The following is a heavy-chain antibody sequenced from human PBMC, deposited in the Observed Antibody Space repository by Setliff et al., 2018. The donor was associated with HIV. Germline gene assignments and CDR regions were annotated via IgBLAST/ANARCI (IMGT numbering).Heavy chain of an antibody. CDR2: IIPKSDAT. D-gene: IGHD2-15*01. CDR1: GGAFTFYG. CDR3: AREHGEYCSGGTCYHHYYFDY. V-gene: IGHV1-69*06. J-gene: IGHJ4*02. Sequence: GASVKVSCKASGGAFTFYGLNWVRQAPGQGLEWMGKIIPKSDATDYAQKFRGRVTITADKPSNTVYMELTSLTSEDTAVYYCAREHGEYCSGGTCYHHYYFDYWGPGTLVTVSS.